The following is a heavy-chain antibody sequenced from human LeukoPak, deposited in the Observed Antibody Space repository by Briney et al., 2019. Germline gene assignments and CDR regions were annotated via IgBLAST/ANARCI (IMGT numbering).Heavy chain of an antibody. D-gene: IGHD1-26*01. CDR3: ARDRDPLGFDY. J-gene: IGHJ4*02. CDR2: IYYSGST. CDR1: GGSISSYY. V-gene: IGHV4-59*01. Sequence: PSETLSLTCTVSGGSISSYYWSWIRQPPGKGLEWIGYIYYSGSTNYNPSLKSRVTISVDTSKNQFSLKLSSVTAADTAVYYCARDRDPLGFDYWGQGTLVTVSS.